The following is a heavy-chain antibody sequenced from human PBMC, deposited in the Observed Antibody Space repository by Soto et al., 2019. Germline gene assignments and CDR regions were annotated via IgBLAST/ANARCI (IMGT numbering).Heavy chain of an antibody. CDR2: IYYSGST. CDR3: ARFGVDAFDM. Sequence: SETLSLTCTVSGGSISSYYWSWIRQPPGKGLEWIGYIYYSGSTNYNPSLKSRVTISVDTSKNQFSLKLSSVTAADTAVYYCARFGVDAFDMWGQGTMVTVSS. V-gene: IGHV4-59*01. D-gene: IGHD3-10*01. CDR1: GGSISSYY. J-gene: IGHJ3*02.